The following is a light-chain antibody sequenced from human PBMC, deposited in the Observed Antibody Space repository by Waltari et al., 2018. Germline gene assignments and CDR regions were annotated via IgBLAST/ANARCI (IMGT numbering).Light chain of an antibody. CDR3: KQYHSVFVT. V-gene: IGKV1-5*03. CDR2: QAS. CDR1: QSVSTW. Sequence: DMQMTQSPSTLSASVGNTVTITCRASQSVSTWLAWYQQKPGKAPQLLIYQASNLENGAPYRFSGSGSGTEFTLTISSVEPDDFATYYCKQYHSVFVTFGGGTKVEVK. J-gene: IGKJ4*01.